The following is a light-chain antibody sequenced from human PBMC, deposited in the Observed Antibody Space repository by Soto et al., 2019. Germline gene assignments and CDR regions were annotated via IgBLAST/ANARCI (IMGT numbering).Light chain of an antibody. J-gene: IGLJ1*01. CDR3: ATWNDGVFV. CDR2: GNT. V-gene: IGLV1-44*01. CDR1: TFNNGRST. Sequence: QSVLTQPPSASGTPGQRVTISCSGSTFNNGRSTVSWYQQFPGAAPNLLIYGNTQRPLGVPVRFSGSKSDTSASLAISGLQSEDEADYYCATWNDGVFVFGIGTKVTVL.